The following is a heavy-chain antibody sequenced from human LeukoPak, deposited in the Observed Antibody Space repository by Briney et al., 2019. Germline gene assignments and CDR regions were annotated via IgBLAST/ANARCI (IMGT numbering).Heavy chain of an antibody. CDR1: GYTFTSYD. V-gene: IGHV1-8*01. CDR3: ARGGYYDILTGYYTHRHFDY. D-gene: IGHD3-9*01. CDR2: MNPNSGNT. J-gene: IGHJ4*02. Sequence: ASVKVSCKASGYTFTSYDINWVRQATGQGLEWMGWMNPNSGNTGYAQKFQGRVTITTDESTSTAYMELSSLRSEDTAVYYCARGGYYDILTGYYTHRHFDYWGQGTLVTVSS.